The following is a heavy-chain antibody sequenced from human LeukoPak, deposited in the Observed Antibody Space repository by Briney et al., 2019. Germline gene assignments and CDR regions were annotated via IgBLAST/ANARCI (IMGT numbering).Heavy chain of an antibody. V-gene: IGHV1-69*08. Sequence: ASVKVSCKASGGTFGSFIITWVRQAPAQGLEWMGRIIPVFGPSTLAQKFQGRVTISADNSTNTVHMELTGLTSEDTALYFCTLAPKSFPQLDFWGQGTLVSVSS. D-gene: IGHD1-26*01. CDR2: IIPVFGPS. J-gene: IGHJ4*02. CDR1: GGTFGSFI. CDR3: TLAPKSFPQLDF.